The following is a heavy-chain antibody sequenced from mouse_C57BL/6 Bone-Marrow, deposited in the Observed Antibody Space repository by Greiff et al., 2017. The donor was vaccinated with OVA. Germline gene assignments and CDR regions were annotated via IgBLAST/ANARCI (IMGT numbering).Heavy chain of an antibody. CDR2: ISNGGGST. Sequence: EVHLVESGGGLVQPGGSLKLSCAASGFTFSDYYMYWVRQTPEKRLEWVAYISNGGGSTYYPDTVKGRFTISRDNAKNTLYLQMSRLKSEDTAMYYCARGGDYDRFAYWGQGTLVTVSA. J-gene: IGHJ3*01. CDR3: ARGGDYDRFAY. V-gene: IGHV5-12*01. CDR1: GFTFSDYY. D-gene: IGHD2-4*01.